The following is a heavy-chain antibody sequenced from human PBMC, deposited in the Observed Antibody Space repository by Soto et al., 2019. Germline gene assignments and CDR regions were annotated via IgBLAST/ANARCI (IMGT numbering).Heavy chain of an antibody. CDR1: GFTFSSYA. J-gene: IGHJ6*02. CDR3: AKEDIVVVPAAREFYGRDV. Sequence: GGSLRLSCAASGFTFSSYAMSWVRQAPGKGLEWVSAISGSGGSTYYADSVKGRFTISRDNSKNTLYLQMNSLRAEDTAVYYCAKEDIVVVPAAREFYGRDVWGQGTTVTVSS. D-gene: IGHD2-2*01. V-gene: IGHV3-23*01. CDR2: ISGSGGST.